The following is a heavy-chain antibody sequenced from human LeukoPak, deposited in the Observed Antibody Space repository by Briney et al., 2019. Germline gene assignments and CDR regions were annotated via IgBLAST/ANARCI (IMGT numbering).Heavy chain of an antibody. D-gene: IGHD2-15*01. V-gene: IGHV4-38-2*02. CDR3: ASQYCSGGSCYPLFDY. Sequence: SETLSLTCSVSGYSISSHYCWGWIRQPPGKGLEWIGSVCHSGSTYYNPSLKSRVTISVDTSKNQFSLRLSSVTAADTAVYYCASQYCSGGSCYPLFDYWGQGTLVTVSS. CDR1: GYSISSHYC. CDR2: VCHSGST. J-gene: IGHJ4*02.